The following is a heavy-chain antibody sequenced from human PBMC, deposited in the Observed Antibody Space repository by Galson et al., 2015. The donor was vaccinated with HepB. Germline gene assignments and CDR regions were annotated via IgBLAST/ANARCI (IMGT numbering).Heavy chain of an antibody. CDR3: AKLQWIAEDPTVPVAFDI. D-gene: IGHD4-11*01. V-gene: IGHV3-23*01. CDR2: LSGSNT. J-gene: IGHJ3*02. CDR1: GFMFSSHA. Sequence: SLRLSCAGSGFMFSSHAMSWVRQAPVRGLEWVSTLSGSNTYYADSVKGRFAISRDSSKNTLFLQMNSLRAEDAAVHYCAKLQWIAEDPTVPVAFDIWGQGTMVTVSS.